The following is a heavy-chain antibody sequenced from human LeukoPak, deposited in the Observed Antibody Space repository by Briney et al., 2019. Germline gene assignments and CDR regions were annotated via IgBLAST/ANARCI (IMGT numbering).Heavy chain of an antibody. CDR1: GGSISSYY. J-gene: IGHJ4*02. Sequence: PSETLSLTCTVSGGSISSYYWSWIRQPPGKGLEWIGYIYYSGSTNYNPSLKSRVTISVDTSKNQFSLKLSSVTAADTAVYYCARQVGESSSGWYEAYYFDYWGQGTLVTVSS. CDR2: IYYSGST. V-gene: IGHV4-59*08. CDR3: ARQVGESSSGWYEAYYFDY. D-gene: IGHD6-19*01.